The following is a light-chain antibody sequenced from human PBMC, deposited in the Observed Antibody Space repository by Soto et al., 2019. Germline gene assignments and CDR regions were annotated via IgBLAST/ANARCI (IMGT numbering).Light chain of an antibody. CDR2: DVN. CDR3: SSFVGSNALRVA. CDR1: SSDVGAYNF. Sequence: QSALTQPASVSGSPGQSITISCTGSSSDVGAYNFVSWYQQYPGKAPRLLIYDVNDRPSGVSNRFSGSKSGNMASLTISGLQXEDEADYYCSSFVGSNALRVAFGGGTKLTVL. J-gene: IGLJ2*01. V-gene: IGLV2-14*03.